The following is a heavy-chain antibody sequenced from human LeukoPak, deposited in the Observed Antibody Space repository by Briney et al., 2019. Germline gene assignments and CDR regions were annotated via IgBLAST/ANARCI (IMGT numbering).Heavy chain of an antibody. Sequence: PGGSLRLSCAASGFTFSSYSMNWVRQAPGKGLEWVSSISGSSSYIYYADSVKGRFTISRDNAKNSLYLQMNSLRAEDTAVYYCARVELVGATTGFDYWGQGTLVTVSS. CDR1: GFTFSSYS. D-gene: IGHD1-26*01. V-gene: IGHV3-21*01. CDR2: ISGSSSYI. J-gene: IGHJ4*02. CDR3: ARVELVGATTGFDY.